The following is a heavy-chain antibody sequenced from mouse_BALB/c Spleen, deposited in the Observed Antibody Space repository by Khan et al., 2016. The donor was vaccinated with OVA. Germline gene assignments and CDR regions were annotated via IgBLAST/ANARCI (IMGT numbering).Heavy chain of an antibody. D-gene: IGHD2-13*01. Sequence: QIQLVQSGPELKKPGETVKISCKASGYTFTNYGMNWVKQAPGQGLKWMGWTNTFIGEPTYADDFKGRFAFSLETSARTAYLLINNLKNEDTDKYFCARSNGDYWFAYWGQGTLVTVSA. J-gene: IGHJ3*01. CDR1: GYTFTNYG. CDR2: TNTFIGEP. CDR3: ARSNGDYWFAY. V-gene: IGHV9-3-1*01.